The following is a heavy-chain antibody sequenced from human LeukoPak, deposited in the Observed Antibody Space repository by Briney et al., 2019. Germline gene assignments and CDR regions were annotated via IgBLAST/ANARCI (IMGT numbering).Heavy chain of an antibody. Sequence: ETGGSLRLSCAASGFTFSSYAMHWVRQAPGKGLEWVAVISYDGSNKYYADSVKGRFTISRDNSKNTLYLQMNSLRVEDTAVYYCARGQGESNSWFDYWGQGTLVTVSS. D-gene: IGHD6-13*01. CDR2: ISYDGSNK. CDR3: ARGQGESNSWFDY. CDR1: GFTFSSYA. V-gene: IGHV3-30*04. J-gene: IGHJ4*02.